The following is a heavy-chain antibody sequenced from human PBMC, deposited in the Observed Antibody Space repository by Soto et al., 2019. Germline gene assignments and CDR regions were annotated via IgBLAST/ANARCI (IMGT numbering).Heavy chain of an antibody. CDR1: GYTFTTYD. CDR2: MNPQSGNT. D-gene: IGHD1-1*01. V-gene: IGHV1-8*01. Sequence: ASVKVSCKASGYTFTTYDINWVRQSTGQGLEWLGWMNPQSGNTGYAQKFQGRVTLTRDTSISTAYMELSGLRSEDTAIYYCSRNPAETGPSAPWGQGTQVTVSS. J-gene: IGHJ5*02. CDR3: SRNPAETGPSAP.